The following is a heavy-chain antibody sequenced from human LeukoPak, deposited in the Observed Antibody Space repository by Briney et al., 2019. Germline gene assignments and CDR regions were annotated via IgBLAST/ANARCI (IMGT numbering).Heavy chain of an antibody. V-gene: IGHV1-2*02. Sequence: ASVKVSCKASGYTFTGYYMHWVRQAPGQGLEWTGWINPNSGGTNYAQNFQGRVTMTRDTSISTAYMELSRLRSDDTAVYYCARDPRYYDSSGYPSYYYYYYMDVWGKGTTVTVSS. CDR3: ARDPRYYDSSGYPSYYYYYYMDV. J-gene: IGHJ6*03. CDR2: INPNSGGT. D-gene: IGHD3-22*01. CDR1: GYTFTGYY.